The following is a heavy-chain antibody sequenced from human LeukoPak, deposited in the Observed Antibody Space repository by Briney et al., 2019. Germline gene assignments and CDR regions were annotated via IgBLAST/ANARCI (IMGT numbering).Heavy chain of an antibody. Sequence: RGSLRLSCAASGFTFSAYWMIWVRQGLGKGLQWVADIKQDGSDKYYVDSVKGRFTISRDNAKNSLYLQMNSLRAEDTAVYYCARLYCGGGTCYSYYMDVWGKGTTVNVSS. V-gene: IGHV3-7*01. CDR1: GFTFSAYW. CDR3: ARLYCGGGTCYSYYMDV. CDR2: IKQDGSDK. J-gene: IGHJ6*03. D-gene: IGHD2-15*01.